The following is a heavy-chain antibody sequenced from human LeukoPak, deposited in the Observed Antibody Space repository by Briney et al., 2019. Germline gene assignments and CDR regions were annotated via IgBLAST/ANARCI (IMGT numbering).Heavy chain of an antibody. CDR1: GDSVINTNW. V-gene: IGHV4-4*02. D-gene: IGHD3-10*01. CDR2: VHLDGRT. J-gene: IGHJ4*02. CDR3: ARHTYYHGSGSYLWFDY. Sequence: PSGTLSLTCGVSGDSVINTNWWTWVRQPPGKGLDWIEEVHLDGRTNYNPSLESRVTISVDTSKNQFSLELNSVTAADTAVYYCARHTYYHGSGSYLWFDYWGQGALVTVSP.